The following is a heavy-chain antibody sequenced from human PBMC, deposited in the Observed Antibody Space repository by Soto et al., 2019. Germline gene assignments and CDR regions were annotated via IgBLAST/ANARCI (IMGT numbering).Heavy chain of an antibody. CDR2: IIPIFGSP. CDR3: ANMPMPVGGTAPYSYDVDV. CDR1: GGSFGSVA. Sequence: QVHLLQSGAEVKKPGSSVKVSCKASGGSFGSVAFNWVRQAPGQGLEWMGGIIPIFGSPRYAQRFQGRVTLSADKSTTTVFMELNSLRSADTAVYYYANMPMPVGGTAPYSYDVDVWGQGTTVIVS. D-gene: IGHD6-19*01. V-gene: IGHV1-69*06. J-gene: IGHJ6*02.